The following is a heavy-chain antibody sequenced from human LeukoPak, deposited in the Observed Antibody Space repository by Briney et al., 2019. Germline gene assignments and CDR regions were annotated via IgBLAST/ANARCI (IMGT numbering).Heavy chain of an antibody. CDR2: FSGKGGRI. V-gene: IGHV3-23*01. CDR1: GFTFSSYA. D-gene: IGHD2-15*01. Sequence: GGSLRLSCAASGFTFSSYAMSWVRHAPGKGREWFSVFSGKGGRISYADSVKGRVTISRDNSKKTLYLQMNSLRADDTAVYYCAKDREGGYCYGVSCSFDYWGQGTLLTVSS. J-gene: IGHJ4*02. CDR3: AKDREGGYCYGVSCSFDY.